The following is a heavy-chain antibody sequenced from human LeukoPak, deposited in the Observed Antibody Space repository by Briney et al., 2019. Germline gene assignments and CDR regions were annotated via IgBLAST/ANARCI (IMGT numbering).Heavy chain of an antibody. CDR3: AKGGPTGSNYFDF. Sequence: GGSLRLSSAASGFTFSSYGMHWVRQAPGKGLEWVAVIWYDGSNKYYADSVKGRFTISRDNSKNTLYLQMNSLRAEDTAVYYCAKGGPTGSNYFDFWGQGTLVTVSS. V-gene: IGHV3-33*06. CDR1: GFTFSSYG. D-gene: IGHD1-26*01. J-gene: IGHJ4*02. CDR2: IWYDGSNK.